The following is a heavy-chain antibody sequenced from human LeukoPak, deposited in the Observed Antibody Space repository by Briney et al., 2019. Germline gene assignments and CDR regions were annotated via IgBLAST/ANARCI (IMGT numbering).Heavy chain of an antibody. CDR1: GYRFATSW. Sequence: GESLKISCKGSGYRFATSWIGWVRPMPGKGLEWMGIIYPRDSDTRYSPSFQGQVIMSVDQPINTAYLQWSSLKASDTAMYYCARHNSIYNWFDPWGQGTLGTVSS. J-gene: IGHJ5*02. D-gene: IGHD2/OR15-2a*01. CDR3: ARHNSIYNWFDP. V-gene: IGHV5-51*01. CDR2: IYPRDSDT.